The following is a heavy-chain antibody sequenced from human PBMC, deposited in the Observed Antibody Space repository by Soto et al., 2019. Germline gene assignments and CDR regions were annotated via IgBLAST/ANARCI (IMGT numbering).Heavy chain of an antibody. CDR1: GGSMSSNY. D-gene: IGHD4-4*01. CDR2: VYYGGT. CDR3: MSYRGAFYFDH. V-gene: IGHV4-59*01. Sequence: QVHLRESGPGLVKPSETLSLTCTVSGGSMSSNYWSWIRQSPGKGLEWIGFVYYGGTNYNPSFESRVTMSVDTPKNQFSLELSSVTAADTAVYYCMSYRGAFYFDHWGQGALVTVSS. J-gene: IGHJ4*02.